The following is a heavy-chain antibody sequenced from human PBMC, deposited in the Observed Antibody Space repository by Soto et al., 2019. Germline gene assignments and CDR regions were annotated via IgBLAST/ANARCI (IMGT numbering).Heavy chain of an antibody. Sequence: SETLSLTCTVSGGSISSYYWSWIRQPPGKGLEWIGYIYYSGSTNYNPSLKSRVTISVDTSKNQFSLKLSSVTAADTAVYYCARTYYDFWSGYPAALYCHYSYLAVWGKGPTVTVS. J-gene: IGHJ6*03. CDR1: GGSISSYY. V-gene: IGHV4-59*08. CDR3: ARTYYDFWSGYPAALYCHYSYLAV. CDR2: IYYSGST. D-gene: IGHD3-3*01.